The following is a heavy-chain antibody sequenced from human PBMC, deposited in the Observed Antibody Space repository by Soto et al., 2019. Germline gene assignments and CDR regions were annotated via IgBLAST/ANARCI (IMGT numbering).Heavy chain of an antibody. CDR1: GYTFTGYY. Sequence: ASVKVSCKASGYTFTGYYMHWVRQAPGQGLEWMGWINPNSGGTNYAQKFQGWVTMTRDTSISTAYMELSRLRSDDTAVYYCARAGGAGTTGLARLFDYWGQGTLVTVS. D-gene: IGHD1-7*01. V-gene: IGHV1-2*04. CDR2: INPNSGGT. J-gene: IGHJ4*02. CDR3: ARAGGAGTTGLARLFDY.